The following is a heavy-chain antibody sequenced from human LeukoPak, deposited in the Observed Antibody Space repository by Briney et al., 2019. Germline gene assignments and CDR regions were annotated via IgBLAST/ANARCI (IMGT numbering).Heavy chain of an antibody. CDR3: ARDALRDDAFDI. CDR1: GFRFSDAW. V-gene: IGHV3-11*05. Sequence: GGSPRLSCEASGFRFSDAWMSWVRRAPGKGLEWVSSISSSSVYTHYADSVKGRITISRDNGKNSLYLQMNSLTAEDTALYYCARDALRDDAFDIWGQGTMVTVSS. J-gene: IGHJ3*02. CDR2: ISSSSVYT.